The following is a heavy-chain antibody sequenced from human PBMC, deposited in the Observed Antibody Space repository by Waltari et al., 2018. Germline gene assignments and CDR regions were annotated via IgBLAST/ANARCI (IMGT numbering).Heavy chain of an antibody. V-gene: IGHV3-21*01. CDR2: ISSSSSYI. CDR3: ARVKGRGTPIDY. D-gene: IGHD3-10*01. J-gene: IGHJ4*02. Sequence: MNWVRQAPGKGLEWVSSISSSSSYIYYADSVKGRFTISRDNAKNSLYLQMNSLRAEDTAVYYCARVKGRGTPIDYWGQGTLVTVSS.